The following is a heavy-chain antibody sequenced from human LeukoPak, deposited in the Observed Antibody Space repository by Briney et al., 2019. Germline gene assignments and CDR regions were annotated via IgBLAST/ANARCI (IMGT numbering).Heavy chain of an antibody. D-gene: IGHD3-16*02. J-gene: IGHJ4*02. V-gene: IGHV4-59*12. CDR3: ARSGSAVTFGGVISGPFDY. CDR1: GGSISSYY. Sequence: SETLSLTCTVSGGSISSYYWSWIRQPPGKGLEWIGYIYYSGSTNYNPSLKSRVTISADTSKNQFSLKLSSVTAADTAVYYCARSGSAVTFGGVISGPFDYWGQGTLVTVSS. CDR2: IYYSGST.